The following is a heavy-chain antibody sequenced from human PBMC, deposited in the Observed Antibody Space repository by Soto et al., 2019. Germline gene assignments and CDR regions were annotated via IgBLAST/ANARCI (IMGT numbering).Heavy chain of an antibody. J-gene: IGHJ4*02. CDR1: GGSISSYY. V-gene: IGHV4-59*01. CDR3: ARTGRYGDYVGEFDY. Sequence: SETLSLTCTVSGGSISSYYWSWIRQPPGKGLEWIGYIYYSGSTNYNPSLKSRVTISVDTSKNQFSLKLSSVAAADTAVYYCARTGRYGDYVGEFDYWGQGTLVTVSS. D-gene: IGHD4-17*01. CDR2: IYYSGST.